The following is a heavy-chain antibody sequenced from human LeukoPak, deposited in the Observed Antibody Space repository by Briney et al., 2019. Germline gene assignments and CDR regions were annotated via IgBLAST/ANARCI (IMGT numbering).Heavy chain of an antibody. CDR2: IYYSGST. CDR1: GGSISSGGYY. CDR3: ARVGGLWFGESRKYYFDY. J-gene: IGHJ4*02. D-gene: IGHD3-10*01. Sequence: SETLSLTCTVSGGSISSGGYYWSWIRQHPGKGLEWIVYIYYSGSTYYNPSLKSRVTISVDTSKNQFSLKLSSVTAADTAVYYCARVGGLWFGESRKYYFDYWGQGTLVTVSS. V-gene: IGHV4-31*03.